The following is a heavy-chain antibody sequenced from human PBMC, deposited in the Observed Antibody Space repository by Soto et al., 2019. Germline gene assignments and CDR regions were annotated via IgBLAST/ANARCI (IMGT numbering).Heavy chain of an antibody. CDR1: GFTFSSYE. CDR3: ARVGGTGTGWFDP. V-gene: IGHV3-48*03. CDR2: ISSSGSTI. J-gene: IGHJ5*02. Sequence: PGGSLRLSCAASGFTFSSYEMNWVRQAPGKGLEWVSYISSSGSTIYYADSVKGRFTISRDNAKNSLYLQMNSLGAEDTAVYYCARVGGTGTGWFDPWGQGALVTVSS. D-gene: IGHD1-7*01.